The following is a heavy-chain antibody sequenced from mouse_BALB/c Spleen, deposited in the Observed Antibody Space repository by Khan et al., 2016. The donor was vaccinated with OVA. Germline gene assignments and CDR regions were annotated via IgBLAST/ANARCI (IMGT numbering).Heavy chain of an antibody. J-gene: IGHJ2*01. D-gene: IGHD1-1*01. V-gene: IGHV1-20*02. CDR3: TRSYRSDFDY. Sequence: IQLVQSGPELVRPGASVKISCKASGYSFTGYFMNWVMQSHGKSLEWIGRINPHIGETFYNQRFKDKATLTVDESSSTAHMELRSLASEDSAVYYCTRSYRSDFDYWGQGTTLTVSS. CDR1: GYSFTGYF. CDR2: INPHIGET.